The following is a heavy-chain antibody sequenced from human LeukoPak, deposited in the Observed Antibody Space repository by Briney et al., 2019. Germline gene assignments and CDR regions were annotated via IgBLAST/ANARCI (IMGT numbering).Heavy chain of an antibody. V-gene: IGHV3-30*19. Sequence: GGSLRLSCAASGFTFSSYGMHWVRQAPGKGLEWVAVIWYDGSNKYYADSVKGRFTISRDNSKNTLYLQMNSLRAEDTAVYYCARDPNYYDSSGYWVYWGQGTLVTVSS. J-gene: IGHJ4*02. D-gene: IGHD3-22*01. CDR1: GFTFSSYG. CDR2: IWYDGSNK. CDR3: ARDPNYYDSSGYWVY.